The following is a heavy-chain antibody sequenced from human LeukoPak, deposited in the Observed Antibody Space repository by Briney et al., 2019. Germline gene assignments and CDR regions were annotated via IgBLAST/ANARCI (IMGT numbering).Heavy chain of an antibody. Sequence: GGSLRLSCAASGFTFSSYWMSWVRQAPGKGLEWVANIKQDGSEKYYVDSVKGRFTISRDNPKNTLYLQMNSLRAEDTAVYYCARARRLVATPYDYWGQGTLVTVSS. CDR2: IKQDGSEK. V-gene: IGHV3-7*01. CDR3: ARARRLVATPYDY. CDR1: GFTFSSYW. J-gene: IGHJ4*02. D-gene: IGHD5-12*01.